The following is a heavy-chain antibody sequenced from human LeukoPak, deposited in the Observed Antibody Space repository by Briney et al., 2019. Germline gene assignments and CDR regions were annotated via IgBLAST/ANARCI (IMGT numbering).Heavy chain of an antibody. D-gene: IGHD5/OR15-5a*01. CDR3: ARGGRYSVYDPLDY. J-gene: IGHJ4*02. Sequence: SETLSLTCAVSGGSISSGGYSWSWIRQPPGKGLEWIGYIYHSGSTYYNPSLKSRVTISVDRSKNQFSLKLSSVTAADTAVYYCARGGRYSVYDPLDYWGQGTLVTVSS. CDR1: GGSISSGGYS. V-gene: IGHV4-30-2*01. CDR2: IYHSGST.